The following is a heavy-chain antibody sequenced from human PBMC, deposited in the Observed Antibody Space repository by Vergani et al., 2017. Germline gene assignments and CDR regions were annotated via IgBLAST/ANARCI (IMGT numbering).Heavy chain of an antibody. Sequence: EVQLVESGGGLIQPGGSLRLSCAASGFTVSSNYMSWVRQAPGKGLEWVSVIYSGGSTYYADSVKGRFTISRDNAKNSLYLQMNSLRAEDTAVYYCASERYSSSWYSSWGQGTLVTVSS. CDR1: GFTVSSNY. CDR3: ASERYSSSWYSS. V-gene: IGHV3-53*01. CDR2: IYSGGST. J-gene: IGHJ4*02. D-gene: IGHD6-13*01.